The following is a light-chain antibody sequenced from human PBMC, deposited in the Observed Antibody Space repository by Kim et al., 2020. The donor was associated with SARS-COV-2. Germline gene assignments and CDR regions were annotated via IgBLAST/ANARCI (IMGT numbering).Light chain of an antibody. Sequence: ASVGDRATITCRASQDIRNDLGWYQQNPGRAPKRLIYGASSLQSGVPSRFSGSGSGTEFTLTFSSLQPEDFATYFCLQHNTFPITFVQGTRLEIK. CDR2: GAS. CDR1: QDIRND. V-gene: IGKV1-17*01. CDR3: LQHNTFPIT. J-gene: IGKJ5*01.